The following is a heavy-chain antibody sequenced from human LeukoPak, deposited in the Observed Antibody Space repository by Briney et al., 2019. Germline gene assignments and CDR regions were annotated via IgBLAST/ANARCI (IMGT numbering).Heavy chain of an antibody. Sequence: SVKVSCKASGGTFSSYAISWVRQAPGQGLEWMGGIIPIFGTANYAQKFQGRVTITTDESTSTAYMELSSLRSEDTAVYYCAISERLEMAIVGGGNWFDPWGQGTLVTVSS. CDR1: GGTFSSYA. CDR3: AISERLEMAIVGGGNWFDP. V-gene: IGHV1-69*05. J-gene: IGHJ5*02. D-gene: IGHD5-24*01. CDR2: IIPIFGTA.